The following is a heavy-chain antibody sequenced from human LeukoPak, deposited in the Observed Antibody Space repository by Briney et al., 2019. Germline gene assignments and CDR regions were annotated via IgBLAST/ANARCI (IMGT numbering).Heavy chain of an antibody. CDR2: IYYSGST. D-gene: IGHD3-10*01. J-gene: IGHJ4*02. V-gene: IGHV4-59*01. CDR3: ARPKRSTRVTMVRGVQRGYFDY. CDR1: GGSISSYY. Sequence: SETLSLTCTVSGGSISSYYWSWIRQPPGKGLEWIGYIYYSGSTNYNPSLKSRVTISVDTSKNQFSLKLSSVTAADTAVYYCARPKRSTRVTMVRGVQRGYFDYWGQGTLVTVSS.